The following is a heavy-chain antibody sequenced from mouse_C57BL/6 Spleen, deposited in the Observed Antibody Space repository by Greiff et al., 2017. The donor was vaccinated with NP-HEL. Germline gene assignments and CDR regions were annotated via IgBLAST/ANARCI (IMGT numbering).Heavy chain of an antibody. V-gene: IGHV14-2*01. Sequence: EVKLQESGAELVKPGASVKLSCTASGFNITDYYMHWVKQRTEQGLEWIGRIDPEDGETKYAPKFQGKATITADTSSNTAYLQLSSLTSEDTAVYYCALYYFDYWGQGTTLTVSS. CDR3: ALYYFDY. CDR1: GFNITDYY. CDR2: IDPEDGET. J-gene: IGHJ2*01.